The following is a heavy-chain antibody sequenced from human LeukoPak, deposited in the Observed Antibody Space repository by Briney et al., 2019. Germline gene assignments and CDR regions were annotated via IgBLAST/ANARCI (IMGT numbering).Heavy chain of an antibody. V-gene: IGHV4-4*07. CDR3: ARDLGWSGPDAFDI. D-gene: IGHD3-3*01. J-gene: IGHJ3*02. Sequence: SETLSLTCTVSGVSISSYYWSWIRQPPGKGLEWIGRIYTSGSTNYNPSLKSRVTMSVDTSKNQFSLKLSSVTAADTAVYYCARDLGWSGPDAFDIWGQGTMVTVSS. CDR1: GVSISSYY. CDR2: IYTSGST.